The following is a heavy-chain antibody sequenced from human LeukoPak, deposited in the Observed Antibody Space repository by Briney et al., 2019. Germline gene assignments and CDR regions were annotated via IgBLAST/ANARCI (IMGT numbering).Heavy chain of an antibody. Sequence: GGSLRLSCAASGFTFSDYNMRWIRQAPGKGLEWVSSISRSGSTKYYADSVKGRFTISRDNAKNSLFLQMNNLRAEDTAVYYCAKTRGSGPFDYWGQGTLVTVSS. CDR3: AKTRGSGPFDY. D-gene: IGHD3-10*01. J-gene: IGHJ4*02. CDR1: GFTFSDYN. CDR2: ISRSGSTK. V-gene: IGHV3-11*01.